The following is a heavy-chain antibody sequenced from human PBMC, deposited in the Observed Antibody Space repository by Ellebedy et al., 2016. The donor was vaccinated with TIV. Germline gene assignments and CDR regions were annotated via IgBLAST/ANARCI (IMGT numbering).Heavy chain of an antibody. D-gene: IGHD2-21*01. CDR2: IFPGDSDT. CDR1: GHSFTSYW. V-gene: IGHV5-51*01. J-gene: IGHJ6*02. CDR3: AGAINTGGYYFYGMDV. Sequence: ASVKVSCKGSGHSFTSYWIGWVRQMPGKGLEWVGIIFPGDSDTRYSPSFQGQVTISADKSISTAYLQWSSLKASDTAMYYCAGAINTGGYYFYGMDVWGQGTTVTVSS.